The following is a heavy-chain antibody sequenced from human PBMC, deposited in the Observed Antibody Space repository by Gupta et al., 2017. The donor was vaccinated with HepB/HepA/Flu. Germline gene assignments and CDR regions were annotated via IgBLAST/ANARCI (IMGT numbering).Heavy chain of an antibody. CDR1: GFTFSSYG. CDR2: ISYDGSNK. D-gene: IGHD6-19*01. Sequence: QVQLVESGGGVVQPGRSLRLSCAASGFTFSSYGMHWVRQAPGKGLEGVAVISYDGSNKYYADSVKGRFTISRDNSKNTLYLQMNSLRAEDTAVYYCAKDRASIAVAATLWYFDYWGQGTLVTVSS. CDR3: AKDRASIAVAATLWYFDY. V-gene: IGHV3-30*18. J-gene: IGHJ4*02.